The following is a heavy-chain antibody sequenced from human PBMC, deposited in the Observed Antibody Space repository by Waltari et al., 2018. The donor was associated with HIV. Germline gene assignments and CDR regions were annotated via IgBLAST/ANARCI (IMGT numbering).Heavy chain of an antibody. D-gene: IGHD1-26*01. Sequence: QAQLVESGGGLVKPGGSLRLSCAASGFSLSDYYMTWVRLAPVKGLDWISYISSDRSYRYHAYSVEGRFTISRDNDKNSVYLQMHILRADDSAVYYCACSVAATASFFYYYGMDVWGQGTTVTVSS. V-gene: IGHV3-11*05. J-gene: IGHJ6*02. CDR3: ACSVAATASFFYYYGMDV. CDR1: GFSLSDYY. CDR2: ISSDRSYR.